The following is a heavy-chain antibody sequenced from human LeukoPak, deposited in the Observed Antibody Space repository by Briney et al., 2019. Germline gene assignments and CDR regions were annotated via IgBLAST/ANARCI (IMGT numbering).Heavy chain of an antibody. CDR3: AKDLGEGSHYYYFDY. D-gene: IGHD3-16*01. Sequence: GGSLRLSCAASGFTFSSYAMSWVRQAPGKGLEWVSAISGSGRSTYYADSVKGRFTISRDNSKNTLYLQMNSLRAEDTAVYYCAKDLGEGSHYYYFDYWGQGTLVTVSS. V-gene: IGHV3-23*01. CDR1: GFTFSSYA. CDR2: ISGSGRST. J-gene: IGHJ4*02.